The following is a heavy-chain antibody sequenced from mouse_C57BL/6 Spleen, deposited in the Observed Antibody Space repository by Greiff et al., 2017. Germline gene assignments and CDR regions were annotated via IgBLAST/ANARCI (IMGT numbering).Heavy chain of an antibody. Sequence: VQLQQSGPELVKPGASVKLSCKASGYTFTSYDINWVKQRPGQGLEWIGWIYPRDGSTTYNEKFKGKATLTVDTSSSTAYMELHSLTSEDSAVYFCARYSSGYCDYRGQDATLTVSS. CDR3: ARYSSGYCDY. V-gene: IGHV1-85*01. CDR1: GYTFTSYD. CDR2: IYPRDGST. J-gene: IGHJ2*01. D-gene: IGHD3-2*02.